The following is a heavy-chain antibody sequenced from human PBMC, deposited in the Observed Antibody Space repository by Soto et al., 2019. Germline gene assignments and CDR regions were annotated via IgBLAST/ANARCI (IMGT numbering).Heavy chain of an antibody. D-gene: IGHD6-19*01. CDR1: GFTFSDYA. CDR3: AKGGRQWLVTSDFNY. V-gene: IGHV3-30*18. J-gene: IGHJ4*02. CDR2: VSHDGRNT. Sequence: VQLVESGGGVVQPGRSLRLSCAASGFTFSDYAMHWVRQAPGKGLEWVAVVSHDGRNTHYADSVKGRFTISRDSSKNTVSQVMTSLRAGDTADYYCAKGGRQWLVTSDFNYWGQGALVTVSS.